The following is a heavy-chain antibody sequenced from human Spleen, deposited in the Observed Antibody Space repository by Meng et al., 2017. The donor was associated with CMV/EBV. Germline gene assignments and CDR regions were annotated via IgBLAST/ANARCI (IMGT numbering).Heavy chain of an antibody. CDR1: GGSISSYY. D-gene: IGHD1-7*01. J-gene: IGHJ5*02. V-gene: IGHV4-59*01. CDR3: ARVATGTTSWFDP. Sequence: GSLRLSCTVSGGSISSYYWSWIRRPPGKGLEWIGYIYYSGSTNYNPSLKSRVTISVDTSKNQFSLKLSSVTAADTAVYYCARVATGTTSWFDPWGQGTLVTVSS. CDR2: IYYSGST.